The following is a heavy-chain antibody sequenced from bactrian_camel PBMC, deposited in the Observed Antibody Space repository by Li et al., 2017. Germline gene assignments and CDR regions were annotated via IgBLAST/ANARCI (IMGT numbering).Heavy chain of an antibody. Sequence: QVQLVESGGGSVQAGGSLRLSCVVSGYAYSDGYCLGWLRQAPGKEREGIAGIYTGAPRTYYAESVKGRFTISHENAQHISYLQMDSLKPEDTGVYFCAAGFLLPGVAARLTAAHVGSWGQGTQVTVS. V-gene: IGHV3S1*01. D-gene: IGHD3*01. CDR3: AAGFLLPGVAARLTAAHVGS. CDR1: GYAYSDGYC. CDR2: IYTGAPRT. J-gene: IGHJ6*01.